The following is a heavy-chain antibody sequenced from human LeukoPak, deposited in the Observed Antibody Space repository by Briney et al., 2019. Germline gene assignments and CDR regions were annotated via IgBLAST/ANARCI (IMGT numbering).Heavy chain of an antibody. Sequence: SSETLSLTCTVSRGSIGRGGYSWNWIRQTPGKGLEWIGYISHTGSTSYNPSLKSRVTISVDMSKDEFSLRLSSVVAADTAVYYCASSSKIFGILVIPGYMDVWGIGTTVTVSS. V-gene: IGHV4-30-2*01. J-gene: IGHJ6*03. CDR3: ASSSKIFGILVIPGYMDV. D-gene: IGHD3-3*01. CDR2: ISHTGST. CDR1: RGSIGRGGYS.